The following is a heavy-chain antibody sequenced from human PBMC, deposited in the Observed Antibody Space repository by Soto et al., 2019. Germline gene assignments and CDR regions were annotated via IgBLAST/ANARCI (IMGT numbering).Heavy chain of an antibody. CDR3: ARGTYDYVWGSYRYRGGFDY. CDR1: GFTFSSYD. V-gene: IGHV3-13*01. J-gene: IGHJ4*02. D-gene: IGHD3-16*02. Sequence: EVQLVESGGGLVQPGGSLRLSCAASGFTFSSYDMHWVRQATGKGLEWVSAIGTAGDTYYPGSVKGRFTISRENAKNSLYLKMNGLRAGDAGVYYCARGTYDYVWGSYRYRGGFDYWGQGTLVTVSS. CDR2: IGTAGDT.